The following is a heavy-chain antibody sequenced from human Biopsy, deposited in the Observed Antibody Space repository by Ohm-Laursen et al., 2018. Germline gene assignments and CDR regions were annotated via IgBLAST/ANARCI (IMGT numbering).Heavy chain of an antibody. V-gene: IGHV1-18*01. CDR2: ITIYNGNT. CDR1: GYTFTDYG. Sequence: ASVTASCNPSGYTFTDYGVSWVRHPPGQGLGWMGWITIYNGNTNYAQKFQGTVTMTTDTSTSTAYMELRSLRSDDTAVYYCAGDRGYYYYYGMDVWGQGTTVTVSS. D-gene: IGHD3-10*01. J-gene: IGHJ6*02. CDR3: AGDRGYYYYYGMDV.